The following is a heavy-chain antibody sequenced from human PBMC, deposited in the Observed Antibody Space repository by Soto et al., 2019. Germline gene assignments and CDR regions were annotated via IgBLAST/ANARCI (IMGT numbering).Heavy chain of an antibody. CDR1: GGSISTYY. V-gene: IGHV4-4*07. D-gene: IGHD3-3*01. Sequence: QGHLQESGPGLVRPSETLSLTCSVSGGSISTYYCNWIRQPAGKGLEWIGRIDTSGSTNYDPSHKCRVTMSVDTSKYQFSLKLSSVTAADTAVYYCARGGHDLWSGPFDYWGQGTPVNVSS. CDR3: ARGGHDLWSGPFDY. J-gene: IGHJ4*02. CDR2: IDTSGST.